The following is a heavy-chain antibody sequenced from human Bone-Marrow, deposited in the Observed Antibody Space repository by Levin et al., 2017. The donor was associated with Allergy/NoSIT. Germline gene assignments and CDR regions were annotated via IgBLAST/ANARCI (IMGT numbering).Heavy chain of an antibody. CDR2: ISGSGGSA. J-gene: IGHJ5*02. CDR1: GFTFSSYA. CDR3: AKGPQYYYDLSSPSNWFDP. D-gene: IGHD3-22*01. Sequence: HPGGSLRLSCAASGFTFSSYAMTWVRQAPGKGLEWVSAISGSGGSAYHADSVKGRFTISRDNSKNTLYLQMNSLRAEDTAVYYCAKGPQYYYDLSSPSNWFDPWGQGTLVTVSS. V-gene: IGHV3-23*01.